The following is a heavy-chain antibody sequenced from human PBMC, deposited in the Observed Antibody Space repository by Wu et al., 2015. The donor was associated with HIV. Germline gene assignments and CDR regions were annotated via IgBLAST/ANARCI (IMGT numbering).Heavy chain of an antibody. J-gene: IGHJ3*01. D-gene: IGHD3-10*01. CDR2: IRVNNGNT. CDR1: GYSFSNSA. V-gene: IGHV1-18*01. CDR3: ARVGPERGESFGSR. Sequence: QIQLAQSGPEMKKPGASVKVSCTASGYSFSNSALSWVRQAPGRGPETLGYIRVNNGNTNYAQNVQGRVSMTTDTFTDTAYLELKSLRPDDTAIYYCARVGPERGESFGSRGAQGTKVIVSS.